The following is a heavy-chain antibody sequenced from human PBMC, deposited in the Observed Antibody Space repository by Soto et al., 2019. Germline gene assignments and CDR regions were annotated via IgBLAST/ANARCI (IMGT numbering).Heavy chain of an antibody. V-gene: IGHV3-23*01. J-gene: IGHJ2*01. CDR3: ARKILGSTSRPNYWYFDV. Sequence: EVQLLESGGGLVQPGGSLRLSCAGSGFTFINYAMNWVRQVPGKGLEWVSSISGGGDAAFFPDSVRGRFTISRDNSKTTVTLQMNSLGVDDTAVYYCARKILGSTSRPNYWYFDVWGRGTLVTVSS. CDR1: GFTFINYA. D-gene: IGHD3-16*01. CDR2: ISGGGDAA.